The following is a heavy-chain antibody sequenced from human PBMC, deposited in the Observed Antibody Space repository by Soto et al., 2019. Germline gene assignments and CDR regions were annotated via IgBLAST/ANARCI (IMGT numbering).Heavy chain of an antibody. CDR2: ISPYNGNQ. J-gene: IGHJ4*02. CDR1: GYTFNIYG. Sequence: ASVKVSGKASGYTFNIYGINWVRQAPGQGLEWMGWISPYNGNQKYAQNLQGRVTMTTDTSTSTAYMELRSLRSDDTAMYYCARDLDGSGSYYTDYWGQGTLVTVSS. D-gene: IGHD3-10*01. CDR3: ARDLDGSGSYYTDY. V-gene: IGHV1-18*01.